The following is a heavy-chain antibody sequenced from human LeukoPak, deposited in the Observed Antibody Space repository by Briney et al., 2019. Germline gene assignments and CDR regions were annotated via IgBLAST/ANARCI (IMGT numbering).Heavy chain of an antibody. CDR1: GFTFDDYG. J-gene: IGHJ5*02. V-gene: IGHV3-20*04. CDR2: INWNGGST. Sequence: GGSLRLSCAASGFTFDDYGMSWVRQAPGKGLEWVSNINWNGGSTGYADSVRGRFTISRDNAKNSLYLQMNSLRAEDTAVYYCATFSYAGNAGGSVGPWGQGTLVTVSS. CDR3: ATFSYAGNAGGSVGP. D-gene: IGHD4-23*01.